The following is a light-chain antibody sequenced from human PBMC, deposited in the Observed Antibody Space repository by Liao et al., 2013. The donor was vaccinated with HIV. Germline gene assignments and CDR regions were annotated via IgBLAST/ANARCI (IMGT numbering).Light chain of an antibody. J-gene: IGLJ1*01. CDR3: QAWDSSTARYV. Sequence: SYELTQPPSVSVSPGQTASITCSGDKLGDKYACWYQQKPGQSPVLVIYQDSKRPSGIPERFSGSNSGNTATLTISGTQAVDEADYYCQAWDSSTARYVFGTGTKVTVL. CDR1: KLGDKY. CDR2: QDS. V-gene: IGLV3-1*01.